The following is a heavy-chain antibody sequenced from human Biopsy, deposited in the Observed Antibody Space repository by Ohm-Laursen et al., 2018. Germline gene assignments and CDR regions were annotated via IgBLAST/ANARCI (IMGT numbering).Heavy chain of an antibody. CDR3: ARAVDYYDPYYYYGLDV. D-gene: IGHD3-22*01. V-gene: IGHV4-34*01. J-gene: IGHJ6*02. CDR1: GGSFSGYY. CDR2: INHRGST. Sequence: SDTLSLTCAVYGGSFSGYYWSWIRQPPGKGLEWIGEINHRGSTNYNPSLKSRVTISVDTSTNQFSLKLRSVTAADTAVYYCARAVDYYDPYYYYGLDVWGQGTTVTASS.